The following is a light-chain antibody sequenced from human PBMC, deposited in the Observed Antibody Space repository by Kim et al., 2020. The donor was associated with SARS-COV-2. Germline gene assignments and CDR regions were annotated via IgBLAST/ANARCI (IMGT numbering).Light chain of an antibody. CDR1: SSNIGAGYA. V-gene: IGLV1-40*01. J-gene: IGLJ3*02. CDR3: QSYDSSLSGSV. CDR2: DNT. Sequence: QSVLTQPPSVSGAPGQRVTISCTGSSSNIGAGYAVHWYQQFPGTAPNLLIYDNTNRPSGAPDRFSGSNSGTSASLAITGLQAEDEADYYCQSYDSSLSGSVFGGGTQLTVL.